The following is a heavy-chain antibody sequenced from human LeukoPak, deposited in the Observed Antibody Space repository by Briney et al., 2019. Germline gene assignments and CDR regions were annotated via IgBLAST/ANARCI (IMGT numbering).Heavy chain of an antibody. CDR1: GGSISSSNW. D-gene: IGHD3-22*01. V-gene: IGHV4-4*02. CDR3: ARGTYYYDSSGPTETYYFDY. CDR2: FYHSGST. Sequence: SETLSLTCAVSGGSISSSNWWSWVRQPPGKGLEWIGEFYHSGSTNYNPSLKSPVTISVDKSTNQFSLKLNSVTAADTAVYYCARGTYYYDSSGPTETYYFDYWGQGTLVTVSS. J-gene: IGHJ4*02.